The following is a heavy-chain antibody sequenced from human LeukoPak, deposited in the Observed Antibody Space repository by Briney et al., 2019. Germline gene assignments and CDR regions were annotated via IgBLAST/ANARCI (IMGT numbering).Heavy chain of an antibody. CDR1: GFTFSSYE. D-gene: IGHD5-12*01. Sequence: GGSLRLSCAASGFTFSSYEMNWVRQAPGKGLEWVSYINSGGSTLYYADSVKGRFTISRDNAKNSLYLQMNSLRAEDTAVYYCARPSGGYDYPNDFWGQGTLVTVSS. CDR3: ARPSGGYDYPNDF. CDR2: INSGGSTL. J-gene: IGHJ4*02. V-gene: IGHV3-48*03.